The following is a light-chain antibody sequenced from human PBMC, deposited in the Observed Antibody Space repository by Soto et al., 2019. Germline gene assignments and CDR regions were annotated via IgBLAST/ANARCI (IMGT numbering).Light chain of an antibody. CDR2: DAS. CDR1: QSVSSY. J-gene: IGKJ4*01. CDR3: HHRSNWLT. Sequence: EIVLTQSPATLSLSPGERATLSCRASQSVSSYLSWYQQKHAPAPRLLLYDASYRATGIPASFSGSGSGTAFTLTISSLEPEDVEVYYWHHRSNWLTCGGGTKVEIK. V-gene: IGKV3-11*01.